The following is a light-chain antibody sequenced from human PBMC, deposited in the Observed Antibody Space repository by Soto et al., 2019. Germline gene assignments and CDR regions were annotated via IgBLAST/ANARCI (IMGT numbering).Light chain of an antibody. J-gene: IGKJ1*01. Sequence: DLQMTQSPSTLSASVGDRVTITCRASQSISASLAWYQQKPGKAPKPLISKASSLEAGVPSRFSGSGSGTEFTLTISSLQPDDFATYFCQHMATFGQGTKVEIK. CDR3: QHMAT. CDR1: QSISAS. V-gene: IGKV1-5*03. CDR2: KAS.